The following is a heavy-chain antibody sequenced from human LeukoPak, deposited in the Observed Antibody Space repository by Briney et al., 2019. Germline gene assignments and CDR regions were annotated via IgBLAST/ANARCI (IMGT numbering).Heavy chain of an antibody. CDR3: APQRGGLTRFDY. J-gene: IGHJ4*02. V-gene: IGHV4-39*01. CDR1: GGSISSSTYY. CDR2: IYYSGST. Sequence: SETLSLTCTVSGGSISSSTYYWGWIRQPPGKGLVWIGSIYYSGSTYYNPSLKSRVTISVDTSKNQFSLKLTSVTAADTAVYYCAPQRGGLTRFDYWGQGTLVTVSS. D-gene: IGHD3-16*01.